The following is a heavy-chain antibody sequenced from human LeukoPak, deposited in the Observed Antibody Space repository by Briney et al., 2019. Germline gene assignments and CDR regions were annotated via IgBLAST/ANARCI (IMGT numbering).Heavy chain of an antibody. CDR2: IYYSGST. Sequence: PSETLSLTYTVSGGSISSSSYYWGWIRQPPGKGLEWIGSIYYSGSTYYNPSLKSRVTISVDTSKNQFSLKLSSVTAADTAVYYCARRHKELLYWGQGTLVTVSS. CDR3: ARRHKELLY. CDR1: GGSISSSSYY. V-gene: IGHV4-39*01. J-gene: IGHJ4*02. D-gene: IGHD1-26*01.